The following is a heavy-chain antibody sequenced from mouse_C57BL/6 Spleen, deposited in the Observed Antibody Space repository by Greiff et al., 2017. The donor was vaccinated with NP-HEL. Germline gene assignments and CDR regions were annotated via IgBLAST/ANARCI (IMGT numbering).Heavy chain of an antibody. CDR3: TTGWLGDY. CDR2: IDPENGDT. Sequence: EVQLQQSGAELVRPGASVKLSCTASGFNIKDDYMHWVKQRPEQGLEWIGWIDPENGDTEYASKFQGKATITADTSSNTAYLQLSSLTSEDTAGYYCTTGWLGDYWGQGTTLTVSS. D-gene: IGHD1-1*02. CDR1: GFNIKDDY. V-gene: IGHV14-4*01. J-gene: IGHJ2*01.